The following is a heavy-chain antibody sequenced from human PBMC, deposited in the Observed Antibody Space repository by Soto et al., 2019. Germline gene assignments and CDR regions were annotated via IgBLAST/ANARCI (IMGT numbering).Heavy chain of an antibody. J-gene: IGHJ5*02. CDR2: TYYRSIWQT. CDR1: GDSVSSNDAV. V-gene: IGHV6-1*01. D-gene: IGHD6-6*01. CDR3: ARLVGNSWLDH. Sequence: QVQLQQSGPGLVKPSQTLSLTCAISGDSVSSNDAVWNWIRQSPSRGLEWLGRTYYRSIWQTEXAXSXKXXMNINPDASKNQFSLQLNSVTPEDTAMYYCARLVGNSWLDHWGQGTLVTVSA.